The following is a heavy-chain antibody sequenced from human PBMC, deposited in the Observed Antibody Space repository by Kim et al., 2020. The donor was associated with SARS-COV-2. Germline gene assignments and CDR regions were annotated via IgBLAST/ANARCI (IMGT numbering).Heavy chain of an antibody. J-gene: IGHJ4*02. CDR2: ISGSGGST. CDR1: GFTFSSYA. D-gene: IGHD3-22*01. V-gene: IGHV3-23*01. CDR3: AKEITADYYDSRPTGFDY. Sequence: GGSLRLSCAASGFTFSSYAMSWVRQAPGKGLEWVSAISGSGGSTYYADSVKGRFTISRDNSKNTLYLQMNSLRAEDTAVYYCAKEITADYYDSRPTGFDYWGQGTLVTVSS.